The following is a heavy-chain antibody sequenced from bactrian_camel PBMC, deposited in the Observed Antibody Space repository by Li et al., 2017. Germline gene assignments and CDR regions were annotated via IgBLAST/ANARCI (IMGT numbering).Heavy chain of an antibody. CDR1: GYKHSGYC. V-gene: IGHV3S31*01. J-gene: IGHJ6*01. Sequence: DVQLVESGGGSVQAGGSQRLSCVRSGYKHSGYCMGWLRQAPGKEHEGVAVIDRDGTTAYADSVKGRFTISRDLSENTLYLQMNKLKPEDTAMYYCAAARGWREGFKPGDFEYWGQGTQVTVS. CDR3: AAARGWREGFKPGDFEY. CDR2: IDRDGTTA. D-gene: IGHD1*01.